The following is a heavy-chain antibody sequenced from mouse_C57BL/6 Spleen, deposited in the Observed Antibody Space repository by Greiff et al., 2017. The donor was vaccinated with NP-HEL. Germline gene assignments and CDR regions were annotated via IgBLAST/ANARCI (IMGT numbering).Heavy chain of an antibody. Sequence: EVMLVESGGGLVKPGGSLKLSCAASGFTFSDYGMHWVRQAPEKGLEWVAYISSGSSTIYYADTVKGRFTISSDNAKNTLFLQMTSLRSEDTAMYYCARDGNYGYYYAMDYWGQGTSVTFSS. CDR2: ISSGSSTI. CDR1: GFTFSDYG. V-gene: IGHV5-17*01. J-gene: IGHJ4*01. D-gene: IGHD2-1*01. CDR3: ARDGNYGYYYAMDY.